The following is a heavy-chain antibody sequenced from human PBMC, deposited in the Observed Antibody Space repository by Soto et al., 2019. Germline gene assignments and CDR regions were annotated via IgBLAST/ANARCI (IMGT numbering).Heavy chain of an antibody. CDR1: GFTFSSYW. CDR3: ASSAYSKNGY. J-gene: IGHJ4*02. CDR2: IKPDGSEK. D-gene: IGHD4-4*01. V-gene: IGHV3-7*01. Sequence: GGSLRLSCAASGFTFSSYWMSWVRQAPGKGLEWVANIKPDGSEKYYVDSVKGRFTISRDNAKNSLYLQTNSLRAEDTAVYFCASSAYSKNGYWGQGTLVTVSS.